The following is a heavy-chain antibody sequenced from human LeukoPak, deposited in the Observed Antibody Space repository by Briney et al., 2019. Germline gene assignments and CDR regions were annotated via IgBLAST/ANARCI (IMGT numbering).Heavy chain of an antibody. V-gene: IGHV1-46*01. CDR2: INPSGGST. J-gene: IGHJ4*02. D-gene: IGHD6-13*01. CDR3: ARVISSWDGFDY. CDR1: GYTFTSYY. Sequence: ASVKVPCKASGYTFTSYYMHWVRQAPGQGLEWMGIINPSGGSTSYAQKFQGRVTMTRDMSTSTVYMELSSLRSEDTAVYYCARVISSWDGFDYWGQGTLVTVSS.